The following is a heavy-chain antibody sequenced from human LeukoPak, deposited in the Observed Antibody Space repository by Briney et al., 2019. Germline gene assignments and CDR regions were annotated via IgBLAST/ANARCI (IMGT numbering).Heavy chain of an antibody. J-gene: IGHJ4*02. D-gene: IGHD6-6*01. CDR1: GFTFSSYA. Sequence: QPGGSLRLSCAASGFTFSSYAMHWVRQAPGKGLVWVSRISSDGSSTTYADSVKGRFTISRDNAKNTLYLQMNSLRAEDTALYYCARVAEYSTAGMRYWGQGTLVTVSS. V-gene: IGHV3-74*01. CDR2: ISSDGSST. CDR3: ARVAEYSTAGMRY.